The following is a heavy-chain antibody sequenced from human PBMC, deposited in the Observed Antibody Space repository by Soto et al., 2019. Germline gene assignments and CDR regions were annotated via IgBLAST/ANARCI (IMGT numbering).Heavy chain of an antibody. CDR3: AKDSEASVRDY. Sequence: EVQLLESGGGLVQPGGSLRLSCAASGFTFSSNAMSWVRQAPGKGLEWVSAISGSGDSTNYADSVKGRFTISRDNSKNTLYLQMNSLRAEDTAVYYCAKDSEASVRDYWGQGTLVTVSS. V-gene: IGHV3-23*01. CDR1: GFTFSSNA. CDR2: ISGSGDST. D-gene: IGHD2-8*01. J-gene: IGHJ4*02.